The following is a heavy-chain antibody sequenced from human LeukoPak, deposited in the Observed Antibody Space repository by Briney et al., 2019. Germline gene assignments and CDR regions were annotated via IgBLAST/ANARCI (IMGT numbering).Heavy chain of an antibody. CDR2: INSDGSST. D-gene: IGHD6-19*01. CDR3: ARGLSGWVVSAFDI. Sequence: ETLSLTCTVSGGSISSSSYYWGWIRQPPGKGLEWVSRINSDGSSTSYADSVKGRFTISRDNAKNTLYLQMNSLRAEDTAVYYCARGLSGWVVSAFDIWGQGTMVTVSS. V-gene: IGHV3-74*01. CDR1: GGSISSSSYY. J-gene: IGHJ3*02.